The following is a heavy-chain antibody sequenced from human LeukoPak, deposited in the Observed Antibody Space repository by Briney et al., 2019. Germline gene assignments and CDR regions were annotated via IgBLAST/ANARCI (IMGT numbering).Heavy chain of an antibody. CDR2: IYHSGST. V-gene: IGHV4-61*01. CDR3: ARASIGMDA. CDR1: GGSVSSGSYY. J-gene: IGHJ6*02. Sequence: SETLSLTCTVSGGSVSSGSYYWSWLRQPPGKGLEWIGEIYHSGSTNYNPSLKSRVTISVDKSKNQFSLKLSSVTAADTAVYYCARASIGMDAWGQGTTVTVSS.